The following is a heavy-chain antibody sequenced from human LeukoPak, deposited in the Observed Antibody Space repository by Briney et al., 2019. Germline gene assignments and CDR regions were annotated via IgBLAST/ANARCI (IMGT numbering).Heavy chain of an antibody. CDR2: IYSGGSI. J-gene: IGHJ4*02. V-gene: IGHV3-53*01. D-gene: IGHD2-15*01. CDR1: GFTVSSNY. Sequence: PGGSLRLSCAASGFTVSSNYMSWVRQAPGKGLEWVSVIYSGGSIYYADSVKGRFTISRDNSKNTLYLQMNSLRAEDTAVYYCARGPVGAAPRFDYWGQGTLVTVSS. CDR3: ARGPVGAAPRFDY.